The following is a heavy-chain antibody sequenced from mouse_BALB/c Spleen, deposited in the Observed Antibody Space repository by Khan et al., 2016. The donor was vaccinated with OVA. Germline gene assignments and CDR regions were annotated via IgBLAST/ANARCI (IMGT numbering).Heavy chain of an antibody. CDR2: ISNLAYSI. Sequence: EVKLVESGGGLVQPGGSRKLSCAASGFTFSDYGMAWVRQAPGKGPEWVAFISNLAYSIYYADTVTGRFTISRENAKNILYLEMSSLRSEDTAMYYCARSWAMDYWGQGTSVTVSS. V-gene: IGHV5-15*02. J-gene: IGHJ4*01. CDR1: GFTFSDYG. CDR3: ARSWAMDY.